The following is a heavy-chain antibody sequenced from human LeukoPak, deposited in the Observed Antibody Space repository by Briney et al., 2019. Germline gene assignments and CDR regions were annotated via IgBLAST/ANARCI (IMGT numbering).Heavy chain of an antibody. CDR3: TTEGYGDDYYFDY. CDR2: IKSKTDGGTT. J-gene: IGHJ4*02. CDR1: GFTFSNAW. D-gene: IGHD4-17*01. V-gene: IGHV3-15*01. Sequence: GGSLRLSCAASGFTFSNAWMSWVRQAPGKGLEWVGRIKSKTDGGTTDYAAPVKGRFTISRDDSKNTLYLQMNSLKTEDTAVYYCTTEGYGDDYYFDYWGQGTLVTVSS.